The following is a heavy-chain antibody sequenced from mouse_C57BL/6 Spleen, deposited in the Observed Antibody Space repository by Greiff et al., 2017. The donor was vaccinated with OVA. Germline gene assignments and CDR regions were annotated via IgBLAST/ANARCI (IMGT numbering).Heavy chain of an antibody. CDR3: AVYGSSFAY. CDR2: ISYDGSN. CDR1: GYSITSGYY. D-gene: IGHD1-1*01. Sequence: EVKVEESGPGLVKPSQSLSLTCSVTGYSITSGYYWNWIRQFPGNKLEWMGYISYDGSNNYNPSLKNRISITRDTSKNQFFLKLNSVTTEDTATYYCAVYGSSFAYWGQGTLVTVSA. J-gene: IGHJ3*01. V-gene: IGHV3-6*01.